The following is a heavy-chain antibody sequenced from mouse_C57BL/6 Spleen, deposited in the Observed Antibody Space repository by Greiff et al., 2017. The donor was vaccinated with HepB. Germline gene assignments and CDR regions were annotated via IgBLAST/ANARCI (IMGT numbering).Heavy chain of an antibody. CDR1: GYSFTSYY. V-gene: IGHV1-66*01. CDR2: IYPGSGNT. J-gene: IGHJ3*01. Sequence: VQLVESGPELVKPGASVKISCKASGYSFTSYYIHWVKQRPGQGLEWIGWIYPGSGNTKYNEKFKGKATLTADTSSSTAYMQLSSLTSEDSAVYYCARGNYYGSSYGFAYWGQGTLVTVSA. D-gene: IGHD1-1*01. CDR3: ARGNYYGSSYGFAY.